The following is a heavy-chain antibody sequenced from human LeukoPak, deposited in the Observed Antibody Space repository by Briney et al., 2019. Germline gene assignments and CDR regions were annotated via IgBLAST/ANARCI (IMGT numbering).Heavy chain of an antibody. D-gene: IGHD3-9*01. CDR3: ARPDYFASHD. J-gene: IGHJ4*02. V-gene: IGHV5-51*01. CDR2: IYPDESRT. Sequence: GESLKISCKASGYNFPKSRIGWVRQMPGKGLEWVAIIYPDESRTNYSPSLQGHVTISVDRSINTAYLQWSSLRASDTAMYYCARPDYFASHDWGQGTLVTVST. CDR1: GYNFPKSR.